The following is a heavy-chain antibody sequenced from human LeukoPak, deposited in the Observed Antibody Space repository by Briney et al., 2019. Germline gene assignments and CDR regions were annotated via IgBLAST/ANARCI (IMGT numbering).Heavy chain of an antibody. CDR2: FGPEDGAT. CDR3: ATGAKWLQFGIPGTFDS. Sequence: GASVKVSCKVSGYTLSEVSLHWVRQAPGIGLDWMGGFGPEDGATISAPKFQGRVTMTADTSADTAYMDLSSLRSEDTAAYYCATGAKWLQFGIPGTFDSWGQGTLVTVSS. V-gene: IGHV1-24*01. J-gene: IGHJ4*02. CDR1: GYTLSEVS. D-gene: IGHD5-24*01.